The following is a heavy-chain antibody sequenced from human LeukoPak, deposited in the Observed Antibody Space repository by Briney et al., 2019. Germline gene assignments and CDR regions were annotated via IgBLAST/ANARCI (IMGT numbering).Heavy chain of an antibody. Sequence: GASVKVSCKASGGTFSSYAISWVRQAPGQGLEWMGGIIPIFGTANYAQKFQGRVTITTDESTSTAYMELSSLRSEDTAVYYRARMWESNVDYWGQGTLVTVSS. CDR1: GGTFSSYA. CDR3: ARMWESNVDY. CDR2: IIPIFGTA. J-gene: IGHJ4*02. V-gene: IGHV1-69*05. D-gene: IGHD1-26*01.